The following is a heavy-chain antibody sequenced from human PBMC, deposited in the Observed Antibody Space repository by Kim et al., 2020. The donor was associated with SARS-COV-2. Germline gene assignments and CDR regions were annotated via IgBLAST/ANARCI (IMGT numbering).Heavy chain of an antibody. J-gene: IGHJ6*02. D-gene: IGHD5-18*01. V-gene: IGHV3-43*01. CDR3: AKPGMDAALGFGMDV. Sequence: DSVKGRFTISRDNSKNSLYLQMNSLRTEDTALYYCAKPGMDAALGFGMDVWGQGTTVTVSS.